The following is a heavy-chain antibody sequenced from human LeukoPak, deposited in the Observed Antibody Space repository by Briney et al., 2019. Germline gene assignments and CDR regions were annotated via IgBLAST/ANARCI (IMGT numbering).Heavy chain of an antibody. CDR2: INPSGGST. V-gene: IGHV1-46*01. J-gene: IGHJ4*02. CDR1: GYTFTSYY. CDR3: ATGGIAAAGLGYWGGIFDY. Sequence: ASVKVSCKASGYTFTSYYMHWVRQAPGQGLEWMGIINPSGGSTSYAQKFQGRVTITADKSTSTAYMELSSLRSEDTAVYYCATGGIAAAGLGYWGGIFDYWGQGTLVTVSS. D-gene: IGHD6-13*01.